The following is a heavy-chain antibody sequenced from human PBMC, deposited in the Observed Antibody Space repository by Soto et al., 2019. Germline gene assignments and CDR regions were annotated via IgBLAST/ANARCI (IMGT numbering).Heavy chain of an antibody. CDR2: ISYDGSDK. Sequence: QVQLVESGGGVVQPGRSLRLSCAASGFPFTSYGMHWVREGPDKGLEWVAIISYDGSDKYYADSVKVRFTISRDNSKNTLYLQMNSLRPEDTALSYCVGGQYYFDYRGQGTLVIVSS. V-gene: IGHV3-30*03. D-gene: IGHD3-10*01. CDR3: VGGQYYFDY. CDR1: GFPFTSYG. J-gene: IGHJ4*02.